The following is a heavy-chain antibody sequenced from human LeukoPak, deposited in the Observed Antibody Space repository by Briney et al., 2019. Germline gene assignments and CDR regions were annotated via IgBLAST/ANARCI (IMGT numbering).Heavy chain of an antibody. V-gene: IGHV3-66*01. CDR2: IYNVGNT. CDR1: GFTVSSNY. J-gene: IGHJ4*02. Sequence: PGGSLRLSCAASGFTVSSNYMSWVRQAPGKGLEWVSTIYNVGNTYYADSVKGRFTISRDNSKNTLYLQMNSLRAEDTAVYYCARGETAMVARYYFDYWGQGTLVTVSS. D-gene: IGHD5-18*01. CDR3: ARGETAMVARYYFDY.